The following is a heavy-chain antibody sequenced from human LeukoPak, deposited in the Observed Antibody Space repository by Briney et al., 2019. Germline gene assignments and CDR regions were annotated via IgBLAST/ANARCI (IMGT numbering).Heavy chain of an antibody. J-gene: IGHJ2*01. Sequence: SQTLSLTCTVSGGSISSSSYYWGWIRQPPGKGLEWIGSIYYSGSTYYNPSLKSRVTISVDTSKNQFSLKLSSVTAADTAVYYCARVQYDFWSGYSIGYFDLWGRGTLVTVSS. CDR2: IYYSGST. D-gene: IGHD3-3*01. V-gene: IGHV4-39*01. CDR3: ARVQYDFWSGYSIGYFDL. CDR1: GGSISSSSYY.